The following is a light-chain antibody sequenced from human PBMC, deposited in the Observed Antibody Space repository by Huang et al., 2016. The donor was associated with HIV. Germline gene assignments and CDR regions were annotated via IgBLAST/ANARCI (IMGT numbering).Light chain of an antibody. Sequence: VMMSQSPATLAASPGERVTLSCGASQSGDTNLAWYQQKPGQPPRTLIYATSSRATGVPARFAGSGSGTEFTLTIDSLQSDDFAVYYCQQYNKWPPEYTFGQGTRLEIK. CDR2: ATS. CDR3: QQYNKWPPEYT. J-gene: IGKJ2*01. V-gene: IGKV3-15*01. CDR1: QSGDTN.